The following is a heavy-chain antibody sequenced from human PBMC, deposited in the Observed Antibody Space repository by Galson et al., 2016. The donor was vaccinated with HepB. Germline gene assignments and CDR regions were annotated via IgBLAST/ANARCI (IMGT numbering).Heavy chain of an antibody. CDR3: AREFVSSFTH. D-gene: IGHD6-6*01. J-gene: IGHJ4*02. V-gene: IGHV6-1*01. Sequence: CAISGDSVSSNSAAWNWIRQPPSRGLEWLGRTYYRSKWYIDYAVPVRGRININPDTSKNQFSLQLDSVTPEDTAVYYCAREFVSSFTHWGQGTLLTVSS. CDR1: GDSVSSNSAA. CDR2: TYYRSKWYI.